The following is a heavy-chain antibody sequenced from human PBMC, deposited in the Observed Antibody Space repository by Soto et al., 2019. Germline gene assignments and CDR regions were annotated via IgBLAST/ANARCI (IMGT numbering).Heavy chain of an antibody. CDR2: IYYSGST. D-gene: IGHD3-22*01. CDR3: ASYSYYYDSSGYFFGMGNFDY. J-gene: IGHJ4*02. CDR1: GGSISSSSYY. V-gene: IGHV4-39*01. Sequence: SETLSLTCTVSGGSISSSSYYWGWIRQPPGKGLEWIGSIYYSGSTYYNPSLKSRVTISVDTSKNQFSLKLSSVTAADTAVYYCASYSYYYDSSGYFFGMGNFDYWGQGTLVTVSS.